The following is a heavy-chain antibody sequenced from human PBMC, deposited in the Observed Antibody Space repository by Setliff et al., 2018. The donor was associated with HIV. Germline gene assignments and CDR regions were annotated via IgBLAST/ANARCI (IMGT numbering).Heavy chain of an antibody. J-gene: IGHJ2*01. D-gene: IGHD2-15*01. CDR2: INHSGST. CDR1: GGSFSGYY. V-gene: IGHV4-34*01. CDR3: AREVLGYGSGGRFDL. Sequence: SETLSLTCAVYGGSFSGYYWSWIRQPPGKGLEWIREINHSGSTNYNPSLKSRVTISVDTSKNQFSLKLSSVTAADTAVYSCAREVLGYGSGGRFDLWGRGTLVTVSS.